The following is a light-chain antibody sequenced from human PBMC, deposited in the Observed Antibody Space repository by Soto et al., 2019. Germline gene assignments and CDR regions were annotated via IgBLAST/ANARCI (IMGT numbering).Light chain of an antibody. CDR1: QAISNY. V-gene: IGKV1-39*01. CDR2: GAK. Sequence: DIQMTQSPSFLSASVGDRVTITCRASQAISNYLNWYQQKPGKAPNLLIFGAKTLQSGVPSRFSGGGYGTDFTLTITSLQPEDVGMSYCPQCHAAPLTFGKGRPLDI. CDR3: PQCHAAPLT. J-gene: IGKJ5*01.